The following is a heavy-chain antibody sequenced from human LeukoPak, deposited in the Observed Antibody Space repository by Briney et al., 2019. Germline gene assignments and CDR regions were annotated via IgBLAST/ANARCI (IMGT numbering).Heavy chain of an antibody. CDR2: ISSSSSYI. CDR3: ARVVDTAMVTVGYIDY. CDR1: GLTFSSYS. J-gene: IGHJ4*02. Sequence: PGGSLRLSCAASGLTFSSYSMNWVRQAPGKGLEWVSSISSSSSYIYYADSVKGRFTISRDNAKNSLYLQMNSLRAEDTAVYYCARVVDTAMVTVGYIDYWGQGTLVTVSS. V-gene: IGHV3-21*01. D-gene: IGHD5-18*01.